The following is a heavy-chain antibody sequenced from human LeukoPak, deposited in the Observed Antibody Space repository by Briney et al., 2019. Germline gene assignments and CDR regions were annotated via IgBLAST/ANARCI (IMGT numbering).Heavy chain of an antibody. CDR2: FDPGDGET. Sequence: GASVKVSCKVSGYTLTELSMHWVRQAPGKGLEWMGGFDPGDGETIYAQKFQGRVTMTEDTSTDTAYMELSSLRSEDTAVYYCATELMVRGVRYNWFDPWGQGTLVTVSS. CDR3: ATELMVRGVRYNWFDP. J-gene: IGHJ5*02. D-gene: IGHD3-10*01. V-gene: IGHV1-24*01. CDR1: GYTLTELS.